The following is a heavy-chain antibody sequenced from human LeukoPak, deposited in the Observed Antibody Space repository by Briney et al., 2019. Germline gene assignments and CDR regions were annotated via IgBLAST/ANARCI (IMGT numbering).Heavy chain of an antibody. CDR2: IYYSGST. CDR3: AREIIGSSSPKGPDYYYYYYMDV. V-gene: IGHV4-59*01. D-gene: IGHD6-6*01. CDR1: GGSISSYY. Sequence: SETLSLTCTVSGGSISSYYWSWIQQPPGKGLEWIGYIYYSGSTNYNPSLKSRVTISVDMSKNQFSLKLSSVTAADTAVYYCAREIIGSSSPKGPDYYYYYYMDVWGKGTTVTVSS. J-gene: IGHJ6*03.